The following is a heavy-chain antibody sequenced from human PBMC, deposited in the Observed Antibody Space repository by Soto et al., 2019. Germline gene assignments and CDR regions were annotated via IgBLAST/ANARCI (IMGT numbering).Heavy chain of an antibody. V-gene: IGHV1-18*01. CDR1: GYTFTSYG. J-gene: IGHJ6*02. CDR2: ISAYNGNT. CDR3: AKGPTVFGVVMSYSYYYGMDV. Sequence: ASVKVSCKASGYTFTSYGISWVRQAPGQGLEWMGWISAYNGNTNYAQKLQGRVTMTTDTSTSTAYMELRSLRSDDTAVYYCAKGPTVFGVVMSYSYYYGMDVWGQGITVTVSS. D-gene: IGHD3-3*01.